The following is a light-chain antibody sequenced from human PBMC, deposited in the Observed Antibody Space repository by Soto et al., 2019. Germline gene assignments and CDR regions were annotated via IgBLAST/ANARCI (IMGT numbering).Light chain of an antibody. Sequence: QSALTQPTSVSGSPGQSITISCTGVSSDIGGYNHVSWYQQHPGKVPRLIIYDVDNRPFVVSNRFSGSQSGNTASLSISGLQAEDEAEYYCCAYTARTTLSGVFGGGTKVTVL. V-gene: IGLV2-14*03. J-gene: IGLJ3*02. CDR3: CAYTARTTLSGV. CDR1: SSDIGGYNH. CDR2: DVD.